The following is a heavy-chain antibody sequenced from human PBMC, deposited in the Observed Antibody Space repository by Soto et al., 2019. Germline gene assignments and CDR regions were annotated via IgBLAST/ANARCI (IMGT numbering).Heavy chain of an antibody. V-gene: IGHV1-3*01. D-gene: IGHD3-10*01. CDR2: INAGNGNT. CDR3: ARVIWFGEPPGGAGMQ. Sequence: GSSVKASCKASGYTFSRYAMHWVRQAPGQRLEWMGWINAGNGNTKYSQKFQGRVTITRDTSASTAYMELSSLRSEDTAVYYCARVIWFGEPPGGAGMQWG. J-gene: IGHJ1*01. CDR1: GYTFSRYA.